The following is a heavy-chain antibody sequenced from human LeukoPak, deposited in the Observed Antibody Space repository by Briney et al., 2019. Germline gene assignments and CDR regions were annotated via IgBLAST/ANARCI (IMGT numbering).Heavy chain of an antibody. V-gene: IGHV1-18*01. D-gene: IGHD6-19*01. J-gene: IGHJ4*02. CDR1: GYTFTGYG. CDR2: ISAYNGDT. Sequence: ASVKVSCKASGYTFTGYGISWVRQAPGQGLEWMGWISAYNGDTNYAQKLQGRVTMTTDTSTSTAYMELRSLRSDDTAVYYCARAKQWLVYFDYWGQGTLVTVSS. CDR3: ARAKQWLVYFDY.